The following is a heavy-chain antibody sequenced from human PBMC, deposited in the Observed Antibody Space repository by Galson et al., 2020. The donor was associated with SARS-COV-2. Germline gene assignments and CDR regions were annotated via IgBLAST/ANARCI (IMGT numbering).Heavy chain of an antibody. D-gene: IGHD3-3*01. J-gene: IGHJ4*02. CDR3: AKAQAHNDCWRASGY. CDR1: GFTFSSYA. CDR2: ISGSGGST. Sequence: GGSLRLSCAVSGFTFSSYAMSWVRQAPGKGLEWVSGISGSGGSTYYADSVKGRFTISRDNPKNTLDLQMHSLRVEDTGVYYCAKAQAHNDCWRASGYWGQGTLVTVSS. V-gene: IGHV3-23*01.